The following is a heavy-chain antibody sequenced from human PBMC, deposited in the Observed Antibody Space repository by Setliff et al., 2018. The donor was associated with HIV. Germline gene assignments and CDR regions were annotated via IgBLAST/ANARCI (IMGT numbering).Heavy chain of an antibody. Sequence: SETLSLTCTVSGGSISSGSYYWSWTRQPAGKGLEWIGRIYTSGSTNYNPSLKSRVTISVDTSKNQFSLKLSSVTAADTAVYYCARDMGKGERLQWLVRIGAFDIWGQGTMVTVSS. CDR3: ARDMGKGERLQWLVRIGAFDI. CDR1: GGSISSGSYY. D-gene: IGHD6-19*01. J-gene: IGHJ3*02. V-gene: IGHV4-61*02. CDR2: IYTSGST.